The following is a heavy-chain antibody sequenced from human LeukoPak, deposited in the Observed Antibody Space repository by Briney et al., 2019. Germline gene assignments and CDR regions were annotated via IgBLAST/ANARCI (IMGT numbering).Heavy chain of an antibody. V-gene: IGHV3-53*01. Sequence: PGGSLRLSCAASGFTVSSNYMSWVRQAPGKGLEWISVIYSGYTTYYADSVKGRFTISRDNSKNTLSLQMNSLRAEDTAVYYCAKDKRRHYYGSGSYGEYFQHWGQGTLVTVSS. CDR1: GFTVSSNY. D-gene: IGHD3-10*01. CDR3: AKDKRRHYYGSGSYGEYFQH. J-gene: IGHJ1*01. CDR2: IYSGYTT.